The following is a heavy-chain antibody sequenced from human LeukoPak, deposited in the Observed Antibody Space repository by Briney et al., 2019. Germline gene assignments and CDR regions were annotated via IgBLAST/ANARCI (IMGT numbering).Heavy chain of an antibody. CDR2: INPNSGGT. J-gene: IGHJ6*03. CDR1: GYTFTGYY. D-gene: IGHD4-17*01. Sequence: ASVKVSCKASGYTFTGYYMHWVRQAPGQGLEWMGWINPNSGGTNYAQKLQGRVTMTRDTSISTAYMELSRLRSDDTAVYYCASASVTPLDYYYMDVWGKGTTVTISS. V-gene: IGHV1-2*02. CDR3: ASASVTPLDYYYMDV.